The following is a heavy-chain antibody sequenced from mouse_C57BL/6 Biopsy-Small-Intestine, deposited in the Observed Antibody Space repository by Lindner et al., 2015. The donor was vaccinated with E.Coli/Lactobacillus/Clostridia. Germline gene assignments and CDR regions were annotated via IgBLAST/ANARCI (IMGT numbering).Heavy chain of an antibody. J-gene: IGHJ2*03. V-gene: IGHV1-82*01. Sequence: VQLQESGPELVKPGASVKISCKASGYAFSNSWMNWVKQRPGKGLEWIGRIFPGDGDTNYNGKFKGKATLTADKSSSTAYMQLSSLTSEDSAVYFCTSYGYDFDYWGQGTSLTVSS. CDR1: GYAFSNSW. CDR2: IFPGDGDT. CDR3: TSYGYDFDY. D-gene: IGHD2-2*01.